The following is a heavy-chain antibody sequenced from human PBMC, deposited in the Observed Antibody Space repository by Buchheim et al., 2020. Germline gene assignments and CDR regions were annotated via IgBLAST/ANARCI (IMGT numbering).Heavy chain of an antibody. Sequence: DVQLVESGGGLVQPGGSLRLSCAASGFTFSSYEMNWVHQAPGKGLEWVSYISSSGSTIFYSGSVKGRFTISRDNAKNSLYLRMDRLRAEDTAVYYCARERGDYNYDSSGYYFVNDYWGQGTL. D-gene: IGHD3-22*01. CDR3: ARERGDYNYDSSGYYFVNDY. CDR1: GFTFSSYE. CDR2: ISSSGSTI. J-gene: IGHJ4*02. V-gene: IGHV3-48*03.